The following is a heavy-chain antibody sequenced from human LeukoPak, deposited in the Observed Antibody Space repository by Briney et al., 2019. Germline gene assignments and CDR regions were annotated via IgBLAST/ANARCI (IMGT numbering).Heavy chain of an antibody. CDR1: GGSVSGCY. V-gene: IGHV4-59*08. CDR2: IYYSGST. Sequence: SETLSLTCTVSGGSVSGCYWSWIRQPPGKGLEWMGCIYYSGSTDYNPSLKSRVTISSDTSKNQFSLKLSSVTAADTAVYYCARRGYSSGYYYLDYWGQGTLVAVSS. CDR3: ARRGYSSGYYYLDY. J-gene: IGHJ4*02. D-gene: IGHD6-19*01.